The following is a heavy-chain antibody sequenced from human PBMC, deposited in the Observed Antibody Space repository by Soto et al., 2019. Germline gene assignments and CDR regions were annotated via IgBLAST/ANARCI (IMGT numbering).Heavy chain of an antibody. Sequence: QVQLVQSGAEVKKPGSSVKVSCKASGGTFSSYAISWVRQAPGLGLEWMGGIIPIYGTANYAQKFQGRVTITADESTSTAYMELSSLRSEDTAVYYCARSQGSSTSLEIYYYYYYGMDVWGQRTTVTVSS. CDR2: IIPIYGTA. J-gene: IGHJ6*02. CDR1: GGTFSSYA. V-gene: IGHV1-69*01. CDR3: ARSQGSSTSLEIYYYYYYGMDV. D-gene: IGHD2-2*01.